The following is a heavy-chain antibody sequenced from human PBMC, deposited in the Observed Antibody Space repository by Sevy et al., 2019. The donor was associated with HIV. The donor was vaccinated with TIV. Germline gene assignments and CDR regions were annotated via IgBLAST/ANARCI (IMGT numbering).Heavy chain of an antibody. CDR2: MGQDGSEK. J-gene: IGHJ4*02. CDR3: ARGIYGSGSRLGLGY. D-gene: IGHD3-10*01. CDR1: GFTFSSYW. V-gene: IGHV3-7*01. Sequence: GGSLRLSCAASGFTFSSYWMTWVRQAPGKGLEWVANMGQDGSEKYYVDSVKGRFTISGDNAKNSLYLQMNSLRAEDTAVYYCARGIYGSGSRLGLGYWGQGTLVTVSS.